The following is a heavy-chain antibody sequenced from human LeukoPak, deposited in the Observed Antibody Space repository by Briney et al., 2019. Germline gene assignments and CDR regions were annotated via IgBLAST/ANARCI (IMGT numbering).Heavy chain of an antibody. CDR3: ARDRGEGTPLDP. CDR2: IRIDGSDT. Sequence: PGGSLRLSCEASGFNFNSYWMHWVRQAPGKGLVWVSLIRIDGSDTDYADSVRGRFTTSRDNAKNALYLQMDSLRVEDTAIYYCARDRGEGTPLDPWGQGTLVTVSS. J-gene: IGHJ5*02. V-gene: IGHV3-74*01. CDR1: GFNFNSYW. D-gene: IGHD6-25*01.